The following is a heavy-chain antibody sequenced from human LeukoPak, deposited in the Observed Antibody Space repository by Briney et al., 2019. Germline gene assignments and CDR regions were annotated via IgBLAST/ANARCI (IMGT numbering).Heavy chain of an antibody. CDR1: GGTFSSYA. CDR2: IIPIFGTA. Sequence: SVKVSCKASGGTFSSYAISWVRQAPGQGLEWMGGIIPIFGTANYAQKFQGRVTITRDTSASTAYMELSSLRSEDTAVYYCGRAKLGIDWFDPWGQGTLVTVSS. V-gene: IGHV1-69*05. D-gene: IGHD1-26*01. J-gene: IGHJ5*02. CDR3: GRAKLGIDWFDP.